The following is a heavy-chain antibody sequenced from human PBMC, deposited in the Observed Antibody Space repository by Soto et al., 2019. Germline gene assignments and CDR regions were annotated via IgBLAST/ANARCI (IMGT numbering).Heavy chain of an antibody. J-gene: IGHJ3*02. CDR2: INGGNGNT. CDR1: VYTSAYIA. V-gene: IGHV1-3*01. CDR3: ARGGSSTPKKKSDAFDI. D-gene: IGHD2-2*01. Sequence: NVSCKTSVYTSAYIAMVAGSQTPTQRFEGMGWINGGNGNTKYSQKFQGRVTITRDTYASTAYMELSSLRSEDTAVYYCARGGSSTPKKKSDAFDIWGQGTMVTVSS.